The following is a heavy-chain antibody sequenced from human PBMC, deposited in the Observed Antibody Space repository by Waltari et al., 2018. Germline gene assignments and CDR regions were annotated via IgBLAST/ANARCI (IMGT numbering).Heavy chain of an antibody. V-gene: IGHV3-53*01. CDR2: IYSGGGI. Sequence: EVQLVESGGGLIQPGGSLRLSCAVSGFTVGNNYMSWVRQAPGKGLEWISLIYSGGGIHYADSVKGRFTISRDSSKNTLYLQMNSLRVEDTALYYCARDPPGVAVSGKGWGQGTLVTVSS. J-gene: IGHJ4*02. D-gene: IGHD6-19*01. CDR1: GFTVGNNY. CDR3: ARDPPGVAVSGKG.